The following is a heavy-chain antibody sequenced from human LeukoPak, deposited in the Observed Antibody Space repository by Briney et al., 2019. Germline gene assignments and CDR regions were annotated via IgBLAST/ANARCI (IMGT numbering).Heavy chain of an antibody. Sequence: GGSLGLSCAASGFTFSSYAMHWVRQAPGKGLEWVAVISYDGSNKYYADSVKGRFTISRDNSKNTLYLQMNSLRAEDTAVYYCARRESDDGMDVWGQGTTVTVSS. CDR3: ARRESDDGMDV. D-gene: IGHD3-10*01. CDR2: ISYDGSNK. J-gene: IGHJ6*02. V-gene: IGHV3-30-3*01. CDR1: GFTFSSYA.